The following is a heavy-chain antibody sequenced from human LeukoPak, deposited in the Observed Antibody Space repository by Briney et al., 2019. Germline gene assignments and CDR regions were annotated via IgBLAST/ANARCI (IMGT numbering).Heavy chain of an antibody. CDR2: VGRDGSI. CDR1: GFTFSDYG. CDR3: ARRYYDTTGYAFDI. Sequence: PGGSLRLSCAASGFTFSDYGMYWVRQAPGKGLEWISCVGRDGSIHYADSVKGRITISRDNAKNSLFLQMNSLRAEDTAIYYCARRYYDTTGYAFDIWGQGTMVTVSS. J-gene: IGHJ3*02. V-gene: IGHV3-69-1*02. D-gene: IGHD3-22*01.